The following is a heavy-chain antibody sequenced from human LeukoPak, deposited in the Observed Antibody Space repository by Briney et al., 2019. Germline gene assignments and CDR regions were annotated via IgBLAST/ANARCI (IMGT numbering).Heavy chain of an antibody. CDR2: IYYSGST. CDR1: GGSISSGGYY. D-gene: IGHD3-10*01. V-gene: IGHV4-31*03. Sequence: PSQTLSLTCTVSGGSISSGGYYWSWIRQHPGKGLEWIGYIYYSGSTYYNPSLKSRVTISVDTSKNQFSPKLSSVTAADTAVYYCASGLYGSGSYYRQGPYYYYYGMDVWGQGTTVTVSS. J-gene: IGHJ6*02. CDR3: ASGLYGSGSYYRQGPYYYYYGMDV.